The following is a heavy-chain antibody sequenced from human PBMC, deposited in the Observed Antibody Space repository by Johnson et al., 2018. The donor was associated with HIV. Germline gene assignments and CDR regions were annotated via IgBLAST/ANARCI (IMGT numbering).Heavy chain of an antibody. CDR2: IKQDGSDK. Sequence: VQLVESGGGLVQPGGSLRLSCAASGFTVSSNYMSWVRQAPGKGLEWVANIKQDGSDKSYADSVKGRFTISRDNSKNTLHLQMNSLRAEDTAVYYCAKDGATRAFDIWGQGTMVTVSS. J-gene: IGHJ3*02. D-gene: IGHD1-26*01. CDR1: GFTVSSNY. V-gene: IGHV3-7*04. CDR3: AKDGATRAFDI.